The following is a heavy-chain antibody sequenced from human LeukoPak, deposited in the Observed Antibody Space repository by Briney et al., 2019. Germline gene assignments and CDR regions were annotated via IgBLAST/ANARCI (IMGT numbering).Heavy chain of an antibody. J-gene: IGHJ4*02. CDR2: IYYSGST. D-gene: IGHD3-22*01. V-gene: IGHV4-59*12. CDR3: ARVDYYDSSGYYYHDY. CDR1: RGSISSYY. Sequence: PSETLSLTCTVSRGSISSYYWSWIRQPPGKGLEWIGYIYYSGSTNYNPSLRSRVTISVDTSKNQFSVKLSSVTAADTAVYYCARVDYYDSSGYYYHDYWGQGTLVTVSS.